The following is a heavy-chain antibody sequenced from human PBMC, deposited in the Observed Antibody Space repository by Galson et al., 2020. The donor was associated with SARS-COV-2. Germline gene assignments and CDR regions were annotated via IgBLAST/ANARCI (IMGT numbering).Heavy chain of an antibody. Sequence: GGSLRLSCAASGFTFSSYAMHWVRQAPGKGLEWVAVISYDGSNKYYADSVKGRFTISRDNSKNTLYLQMNSLRAEDTAVYYCARPNSGSYNGAFDIWGQGTMVTVSS. V-gene: IGHV3-30*04. CDR3: ARPNSGSYNGAFDI. D-gene: IGHD1-26*01. CDR2: ISYDGSNK. J-gene: IGHJ3*02. CDR1: GFTFSSYA.